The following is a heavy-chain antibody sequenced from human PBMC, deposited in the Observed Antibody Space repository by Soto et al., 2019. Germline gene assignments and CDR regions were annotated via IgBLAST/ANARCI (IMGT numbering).Heavy chain of an antibody. CDR1: GGSFSGYY. CDR3: ARVNSGSYSAGLDY. Sequence: SETLSLTCAVYGGSFSGYYWSWIRQPPGKGLEWIGEINHSGSTNYNPSLKSRVTISVDTSKNQFSLKLSSVTAADTAVYYCARVNSGSYSAGLDYWGQGTLVTVSS. V-gene: IGHV4-34*01. D-gene: IGHD3-10*01. CDR2: INHSGST. J-gene: IGHJ4*02.